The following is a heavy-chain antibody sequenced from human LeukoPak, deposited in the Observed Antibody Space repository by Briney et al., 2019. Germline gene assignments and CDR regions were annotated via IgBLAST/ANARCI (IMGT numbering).Heavy chain of an antibody. CDR1: GVSISGFY. D-gene: IGHD3-10*01. V-gene: IGHV4-4*08. J-gene: IGHJ4*02. CDR3: ARRRGNFSEGEFDY. Sequence: SETLSLTCSASGVSISGFYWNWIRQPPRKGPEWVGYIHSGGSTASNPSLRSQITFSIDTSKNQVSLRLTSVTATDTAVYYCARRRGNFSEGEFDYWGQGIPVTVST. CDR2: IHSGGST.